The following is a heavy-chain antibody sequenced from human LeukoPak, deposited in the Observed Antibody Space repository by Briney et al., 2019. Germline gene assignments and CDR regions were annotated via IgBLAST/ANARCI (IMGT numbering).Heavy chain of an antibody. CDR3: ARDNYYDSSGYYSFDY. CDR2: MSYDGSNK. CDR1: GFTFSNYA. D-gene: IGHD3-22*01. J-gene: IGHJ4*02. Sequence: GSLRLSCAASGFTFSNYAMHWVRQAPGKGLEWVAVMSYDGSNKYYADSVKGRFTISRDNSKNTLYLQMNSLRIEDTAVYYCARDNYYDSSGYYSFDYWGQGTLVTVSS. V-gene: IGHV3-30*04.